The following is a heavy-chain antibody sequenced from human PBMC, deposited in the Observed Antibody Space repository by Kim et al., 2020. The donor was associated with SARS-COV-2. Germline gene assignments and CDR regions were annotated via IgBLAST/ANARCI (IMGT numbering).Heavy chain of an antibody. Sequence: YAQKFQGRVTMTRNTSISTAYMELSSLRSEDTAVYYCARGLVAAAGKGGYWGQGTLVTVSS. CDR3: ARGLVAAAGKGGY. J-gene: IGHJ4*02. V-gene: IGHV1-8*01. D-gene: IGHD6-13*01.